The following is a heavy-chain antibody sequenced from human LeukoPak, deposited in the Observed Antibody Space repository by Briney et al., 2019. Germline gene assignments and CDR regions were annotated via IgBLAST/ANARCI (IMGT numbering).Heavy chain of an antibody. J-gene: IGHJ4*02. V-gene: IGHV2-70*11. D-gene: IGHD2-15*01. CDR2: IDWDDDK. CDR1: GFSLTTNTLC. CDR3: ARGVVLAGNSYFNY. Sequence: SGPTLVNPPQTLTLTCTFSGFSLTTNTLCVSWIRQPPAKALPWLARIDWDDDKYYSTSLKTRLTISKDTSSKQVVLTMTNMDPVDTATYYCARGVVLAGNSYFNYWGQGTLVTVSS.